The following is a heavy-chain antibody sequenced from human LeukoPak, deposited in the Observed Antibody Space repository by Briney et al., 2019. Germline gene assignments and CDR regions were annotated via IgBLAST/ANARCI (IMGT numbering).Heavy chain of an antibody. CDR2: INPSGGGI. J-gene: IGHJ3*02. D-gene: IGHD3-10*01. CDR3: ARVSSGTRDAFDI. Sequence: ASVKVSCKASGYTFTSYYMHWVRQAPGQGLEWMGIINPSGGGITYAQKFQGRVTMTRDMSTSTLYMELSSLRSEDTAVYYCARVSSGTRDAFDIWGQGTMVTVSS. V-gene: IGHV1-46*01. CDR1: GYTFTSYY.